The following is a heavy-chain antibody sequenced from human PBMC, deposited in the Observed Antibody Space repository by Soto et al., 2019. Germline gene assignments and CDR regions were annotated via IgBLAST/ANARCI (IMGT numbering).Heavy chain of an antibody. CDR1: GYSFTSYW. J-gene: IGHJ3*02. Sequence: GESLKISCKGSGYSFTSYWIGWVRQMPGKGLEWMGIIYPGDSDTRYSPSFQGQVAISADKSISTAYLQWSSLKASDTAMYYCARQYYGSGSLGYAFDIWGQGTMVTV. V-gene: IGHV5-51*01. CDR3: ARQYYGSGSLGYAFDI. D-gene: IGHD3-10*01. CDR2: IYPGDSDT.